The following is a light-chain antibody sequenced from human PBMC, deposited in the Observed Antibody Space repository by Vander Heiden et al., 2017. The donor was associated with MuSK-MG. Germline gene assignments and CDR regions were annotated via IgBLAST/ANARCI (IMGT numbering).Light chain of an antibody. V-gene: IGKV1-39*01. CDR3: QQSDSARWT. Sequence: DIQMTQTPSSLSASVGDRVTITCRASQSISTYLNWYQHKRGKAPKLLIYAASSLQSGVPSRFSGSGSGTDFTLSIIRLQPEDFATYYCQQSDSARWTFGQGTKVEIK. CDR1: QSISTY. CDR2: AAS. J-gene: IGKJ1*01.